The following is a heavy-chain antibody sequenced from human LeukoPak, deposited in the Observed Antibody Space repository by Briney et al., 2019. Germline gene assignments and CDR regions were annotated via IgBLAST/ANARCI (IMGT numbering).Heavy chain of an antibody. CDR3: ERESWGLTEFDY. Sequence: PSETLSLTCTVSGYSISSGYYWGWIRQPPGKGLEWIGSIYHSGSTYYNPSLKSRVTISVDTSKNQFSLKLSSVTAADTAVYYCERESWGLTEFDYWGQGTLVTVSS. CDR1: GYSISSGYY. D-gene: IGHD3-16*01. J-gene: IGHJ4*02. CDR2: IYHSGST. V-gene: IGHV4-38-2*02.